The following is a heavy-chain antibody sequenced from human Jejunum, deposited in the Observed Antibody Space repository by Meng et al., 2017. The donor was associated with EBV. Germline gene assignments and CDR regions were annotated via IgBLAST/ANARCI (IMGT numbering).Heavy chain of an antibody. Sequence: QQMQCARGLLKLSGTLLLTCAVYGGSFSDYYWTWIRQPPGKGLEWIGEINHGGGAIYNPSLKSRVTISVDTSKNQFSLKLSSVTAADTAVYYCARLGGYASGTYYPIDPWGQGTLVTVSS. CDR3: ARLGGYASGTYYPIDP. CDR2: INHGGGA. CDR1: GGSFSDYY. J-gene: IGHJ5*02. V-gene: IGHV4-34*01. D-gene: IGHD3-10*01.